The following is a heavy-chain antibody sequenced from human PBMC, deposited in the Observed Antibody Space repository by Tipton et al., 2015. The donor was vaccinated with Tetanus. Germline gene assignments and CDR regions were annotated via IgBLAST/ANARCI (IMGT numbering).Heavy chain of an antibody. CDR1: GFTFSTFV. J-gene: IGHJ4*02. D-gene: IGHD2-8*01. V-gene: IGHV3-23*01. Sequence: SLRLSCAASGFTFSTFVMAWVRQAPGKGLEWVSTIIAGGGTTHYADSVKGRFTISRDNSKNALYLQMNSLRAEDTAVYYCTKDVGIVLFDYWGQGTLVTVSS. CDR2: IIAGGGTT. CDR3: TKDVGIVLFDY.